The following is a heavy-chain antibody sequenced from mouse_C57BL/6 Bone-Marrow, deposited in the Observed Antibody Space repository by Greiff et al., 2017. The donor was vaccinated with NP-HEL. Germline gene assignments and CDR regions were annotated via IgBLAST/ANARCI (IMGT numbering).Heavy chain of an antibody. D-gene: IGHD1-1*01. J-gene: IGHJ1*03. CDR3: ARSSYYGSWYFDV. CDR2: INPSTGGT. CDR1: GYSFTGYY. V-gene: IGHV1-42*01. Sequence: EVQLQQSGPELVKPGASVKISCKASGYSFTGYYMNWVKQSPEKSLEWIGEINPSTGGTTYIQKFKAKATLTVDKSSSTAYMQLKSLTSEDSAVYYCARSSYYGSWYFDVWGTGTTVTVSS.